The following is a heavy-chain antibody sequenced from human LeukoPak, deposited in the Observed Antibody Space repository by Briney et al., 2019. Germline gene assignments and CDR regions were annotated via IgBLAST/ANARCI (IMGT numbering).Heavy chain of an antibody. CDR2: IKDSGTT. V-gene: IGHV1-46*01. Sequence: GASVKVSCKASGYSFTTYHIHWVRQAPGQGLEWIGIIKDSGTTIYPQKFQGRVTMTRDTSTSTVYMEVSSLRSEDTAVYYCARESPHTFYFDYWGQGTLVTVSS. D-gene: IGHD3-16*01. CDR1: GYSFTTYH. CDR3: ARESPHTFYFDY. J-gene: IGHJ4*02.